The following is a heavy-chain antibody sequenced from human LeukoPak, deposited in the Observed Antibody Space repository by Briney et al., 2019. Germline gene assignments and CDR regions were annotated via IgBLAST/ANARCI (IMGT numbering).Heavy chain of an antibody. J-gene: IGHJ6*04. Sequence: PSQTLSLTCAVYGGSFSGYYWSWIRQPPGKGLEWIGEINHSGSTNYNPSLKSRVTISVDTSKNQFSLKLSSVTAADTAVYYCARHYCSSTSCYAGSPLDVWGKGTTVTISS. D-gene: IGHD2-2*01. CDR3: ARHYCSSTSCYAGSPLDV. V-gene: IGHV4-34*01. CDR1: GGSFSGYY. CDR2: INHSGST.